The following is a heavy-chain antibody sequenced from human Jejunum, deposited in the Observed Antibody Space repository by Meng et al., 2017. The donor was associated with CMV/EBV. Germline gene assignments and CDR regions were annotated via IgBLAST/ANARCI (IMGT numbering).Heavy chain of an antibody. J-gene: IGHJ4*02. Sequence: FPFSDYYMSWIRQAQGKGLEWVSYISGSGSTIYYADSVKGRCTISRDNAKNSLYLQMNSLRAEDTAVYYCARDYYGSGRIHGTPNWGQGTLVTVSS. V-gene: IGHV3-11*01. CDR3: ARDYYGSGRIHGTPN. D-gene: IGHD3-10*01. CDR1: FPFSDYY. CDR2: ISGSGSTI.